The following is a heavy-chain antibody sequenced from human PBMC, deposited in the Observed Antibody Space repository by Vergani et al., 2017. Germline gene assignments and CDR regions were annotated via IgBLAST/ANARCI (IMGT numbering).Heavy chain of an antibody. CDR1: GYSISSGYY. CDR3: ARADSSGYYGSGFN. Sequence: QVQLQESGPGLVKPSETLSLTCAVSGYSISSGYYWGWIRQPPGKGLEWIGSIYHSGSTYYNPSRKSRVTISVDTSKNQFSLKLSSVTAADTAVYYCARADSSGYYGSGFNWGQGTLVTVSS. J-gene: IGHJ4*02. D-gene: IGHD3-22*01. CDR2: IYHSGST. V-gene: IGHV4-38-2*01.